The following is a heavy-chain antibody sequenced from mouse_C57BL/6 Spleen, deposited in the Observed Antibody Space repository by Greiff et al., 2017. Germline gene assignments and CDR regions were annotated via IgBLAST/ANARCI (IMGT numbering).Heavy chain of an antibody. Sequence: EVKVEESGGGLVQPGGSMKLSCVASGFTFSNYWMNWVRQSPEKGLEWVAQIRLKSDNYATHYAESVKGRFTISRDDSKSSVYLQMNNLRAEDTGIYYCTDYYGSSYGGFFAYWGQGTLVTVSA. D-gene: IGHD1-1*01. CDR2: IRLKSDNYAT. J-gene: IGHJ3*01. V-gene: IGHV6-3*01. CDR3: TDYYGSSYGGFFAY. CDR1: GFTFSNYW.